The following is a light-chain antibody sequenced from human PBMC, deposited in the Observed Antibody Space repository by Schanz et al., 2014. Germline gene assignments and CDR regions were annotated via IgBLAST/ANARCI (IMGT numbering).Light chain of an antibody. CDR3: SSYAGSKAL. CDR1: DVGGYNY. J-gene: IGLJ3*02. V-gene: IGLV2-8*01. CDR2: DVS. Sequence: QSALTQPPSASGSPGQSVTISCTGTDVGGYNYVSWYQRHPGKAPKLMIYDVSKRPSGVPDRFSGSKSGNTASLTVSGLQAEDEADYYCSSYAGSKALFGGGTKLTVL.